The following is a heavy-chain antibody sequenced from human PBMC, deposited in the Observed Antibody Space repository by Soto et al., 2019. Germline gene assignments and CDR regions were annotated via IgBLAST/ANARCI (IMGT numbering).Heavy chain of an antibody. CDR2: IGGDGRNI. V-gene: IGHV3-23*01. CDR1: GFTLSSYA. D-gene: IGHD1-1*01. J-gene: IGHJ4*02. Sequence: HPGGSLRLSCAASGFTLSSYAMTWVRQAPGKGLEWVSVIGGDGRNIHYADSVKGRFTISRDNSKNTLYLQIESLRAEDTALYYCATYVQTNVFDHWGQGTRVTVSS. CDR3: ATYVQTNVFDH.